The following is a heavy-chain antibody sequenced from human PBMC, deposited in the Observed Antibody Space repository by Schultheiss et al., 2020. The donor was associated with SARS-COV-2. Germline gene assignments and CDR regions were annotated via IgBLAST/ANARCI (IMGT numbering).Heavy chain of an antibody. CDR2: IYTSGST. V-gene: IGHV4-4*07. CDR3: ARSWGPYSSSWTRDGAFDI. D-gene: IGHD6-13*01. Sequence: SQTLSLTCTVSGGSISSYYWSWIRQPPGKGLEWIGRIYTSGSTNYNPSLKSLVTISVDTSKNQFSLKLSSVTAADTAVYYCARSWGPYSSSWTRDGAFDIWGQGTMVTVSS. J-gene: IGHJ3*02. CDR1: GGSISSYY.